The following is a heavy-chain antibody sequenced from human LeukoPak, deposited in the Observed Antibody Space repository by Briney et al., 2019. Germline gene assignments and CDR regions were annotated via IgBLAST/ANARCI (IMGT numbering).Heavy chain of an antibody. J-gene: IGHJ4*02. CDR1: GTFVSSFY. CDR3: AGRWRGTLDY. Sequence: PSEALSLTCTVSGTFVSSFYWTWTRQPPGKGLEWIGFIYSTGTTSYNSSLQSRVTISVDTSKNKFSLKLKSVIAADTAIYYCAGRWRGTLDYWGRGTLVAVSS. V-gene: IGHV4-4*09. CDR2: IYSTGTT. D-gene: IGHD5-24*01.